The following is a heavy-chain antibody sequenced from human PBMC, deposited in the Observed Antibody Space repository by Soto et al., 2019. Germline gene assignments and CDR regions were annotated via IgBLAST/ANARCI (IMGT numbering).Heavy chain of an antibody. Sequence: LRLSCVASGFTFSNYNMNWVRQAPGKGLEWVSHISGTSVYIHYADSVKGQFTISRDNAKNSVYLQMDSLRVEDTAVYYCAREGALKPFSSWGQGALVTVSS. CDR3: AREGALKPFSS. CDR2: ISGTSVYI. J-gene: IGHJ5*02. CDR1: GFTFSNYN. V-gene: IGHV3-21*01.